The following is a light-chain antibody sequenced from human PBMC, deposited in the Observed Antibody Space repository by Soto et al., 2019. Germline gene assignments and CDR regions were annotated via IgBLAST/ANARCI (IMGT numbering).Light chain of an antibody. CDR3: QQYGSSPT. CDR2: DAS. Sequence: EIVLTQSPGTLSLSPGERATLSCRASQSVRSSYLAWYQQKPGQSPRLLIYDASNRATGIPDRFSGSRSGTDFTLAISRLEPEDFALYYCQQYGSSPTFGQGTKVEIK. J-gene: IGKJ1*01. CDR1: QSVRSSY. V-gene: IGKV3-20*01.